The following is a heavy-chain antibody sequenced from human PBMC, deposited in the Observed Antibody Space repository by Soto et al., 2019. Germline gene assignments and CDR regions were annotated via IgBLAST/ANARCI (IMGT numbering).Heavy chain of an antibody. J-gene: IGHJ6*02. CDR3: ARDGDRCDGVSCSYFFYYGMDA. CDR2: INPHSGAT. Sequence: QVLLVQSGTDVKNPGASVKVSCKASGYVFGDFYLHWVRLAPGKGPEWMGWINPHSGATHYSKSFQGRVTLTSDTTRSTAYMELRSLRSDDTALYYCARDGDRCDGVSCSYFFYYGMDAWGQVTAVTVSS. CDR1: GYVFGDFY. D-gene: IGHD2-8*01. V-gene: IGHV1-2*02.